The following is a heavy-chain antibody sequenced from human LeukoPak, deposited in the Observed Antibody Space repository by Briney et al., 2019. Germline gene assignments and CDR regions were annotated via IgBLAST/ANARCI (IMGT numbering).Heavy chain of an antibody. D-gene: IGHD3-22*01. Sequence: SETLSLTCTVSGDSSSSSYYWGWIRQPPGKGLEWIGSIHYNGYTYYNPSLKSRVTISVDTSKNQFSLKLSSVTAADTAVYYCGGDSSGTDAFDIWGQGTMVTVSS. CDR1: GDSSSSSYY. V-gene: IGHV4-39*07. CDR3: GGDSSGTDAFDI. J-gene: IGHJ3*02. CDR2: IHYNGYT.